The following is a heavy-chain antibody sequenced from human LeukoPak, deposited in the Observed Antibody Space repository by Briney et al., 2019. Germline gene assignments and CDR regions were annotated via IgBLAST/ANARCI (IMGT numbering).Heavy chain of an antibody. Sequence: SETLSLTCTVSGGSISSSSYYWGWIRQPPGKGLEWIGSIYYSGSTYYNPSLKSRVTISVDTSKNQFSLKLSSVTAADTAVYYWEGNGDLCIAFGGREPRVTVP. J-gene: IGHJ4*02. CDR3: EGNGDLCIAF. D-gene: IGHD4-17*01. CDR2: IYYSGST. CDR1: GGSISSSSYY. V-gene: IGHV4-39*03.